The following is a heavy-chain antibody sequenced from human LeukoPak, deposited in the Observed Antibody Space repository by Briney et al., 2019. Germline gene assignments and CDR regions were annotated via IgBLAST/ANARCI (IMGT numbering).Heavy chain of an antibody. CDR3: ARGRRGYSYGYDDY. CDR1: GFTFSSYS. Sequence: GGSLRLSCAASGFTFSSYSMNWVRQAPGKGLEWVSYISSSGSTIYYADSVKGRFTISRDNAKNSLYLQMNSLRAEDTAVYYCARGRRGYSYGYDDYWGQGTLVTVSS. CDR2: ISSSGSTI. D-gene: IGHD5-18*01. J-gene: IGHJ4*02. V-gene: IGHV3-48*04.